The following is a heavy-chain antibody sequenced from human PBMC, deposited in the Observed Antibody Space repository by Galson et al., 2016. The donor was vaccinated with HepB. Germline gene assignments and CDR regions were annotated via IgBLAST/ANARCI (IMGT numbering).Heavy chain of an antibody. D-gene: IGHD3-16*02. CDR3: ARAHYDNVWGSYRHPRYFDY. CDR2: IYHSGST. J-gene: IGHJ4*02. V-gene: IGHV4-4*02. Sequence: SETLSLTCTVSGGSISSTNWWSCVRQPPGKGLEWIGEIYHSGSTHYNPSPKSRVTISVDKSKNQFSLKLSSVTAADTAVYYCARAHYDNVWGSYRHPRYFDYWGQGTLVTVSS. CDR1: GGSISSTNW.